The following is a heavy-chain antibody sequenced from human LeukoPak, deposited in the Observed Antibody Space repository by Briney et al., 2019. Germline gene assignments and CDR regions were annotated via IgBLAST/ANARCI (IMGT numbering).Heavy chain of an antibody. D-gene: IGHD6-13*01. CDR3: ARAFPYSSSWYYFDY. CDR1: GFTFSSYA. V-gene: IGHV3-23*01. CDR2: ISGSGGST. J-gene: IGHJ4*02. Sequence: PGGSLRLSCAASGFTFSSYAMSWVRQAPGKGLEWVSAISGSGGSTYYADSVKGRFTISRDNSKNTLYLQMNSLRAEDTAVYYCARAFPYSSSWYYFDYWGQGTLVTVSS.